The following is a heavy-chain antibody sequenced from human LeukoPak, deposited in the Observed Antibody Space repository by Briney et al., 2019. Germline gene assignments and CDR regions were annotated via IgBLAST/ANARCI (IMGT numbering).Heavy chain of an antibody. CDR3: ARDRYGNNWFDR. Sequence: SVKVSCKASGGTFSSYAISWVRQAPGQGLEWMGGIIPIFGTANYAQKFQGRVTITADESTSTAYMELSSLRSEDTAVYYCARDRYGNNWFDRWGQGTLVTVSS. CDR2: IIPIFGTA. D-gene: IGHD4-17*01. J-gene: IGHJ5*02. CDR1: GGTFSSYA. V-gene: IGHV1-69*13.